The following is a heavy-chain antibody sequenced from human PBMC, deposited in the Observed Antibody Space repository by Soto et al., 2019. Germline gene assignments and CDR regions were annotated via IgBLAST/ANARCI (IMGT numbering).Heavy chain of an antibody. CDR3: ARAPPGTYPAKNWFDP. Sequence: QVQLQQWGAGLLKPSETLSLTCAVYDGSFSGYYWSWIRQPPGKGLEWIGEINHSGSTNYNPSLKSRVTKSLDTSKKQCSLKLSSVTAADTAVYYCARAPPGTYPAKNWFDPWGQGTLVTVSS. D-gene: IGHD3-10*01. J-gene: IGHJ5*02. V-gene: IGHV4-34*02. CDR2: INHSGST. CDR1: DGSFSGYY.